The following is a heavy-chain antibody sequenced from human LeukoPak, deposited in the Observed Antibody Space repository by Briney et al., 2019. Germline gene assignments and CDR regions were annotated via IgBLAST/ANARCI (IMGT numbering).Heavy chain of an antibody. J-gene: IGHJ2*01. CDR1: GGSFSGYY. V-gene: IGHV4-34*01. CDR2: INHSGST. CDR3: AGGGSITIFGVVEWYFDL. Sequence: SETLSLTCAVYGGSFSGYYWSWIRQPPGKGLEWIGEINHSGSTNYNPSLKSRVTISVDTSKNQFSLKLSSVTAADTAVYYCAGGGSITIFGVVEWYFDLWGRGTLVTVSS. D-gene: IGHD3-3*01.